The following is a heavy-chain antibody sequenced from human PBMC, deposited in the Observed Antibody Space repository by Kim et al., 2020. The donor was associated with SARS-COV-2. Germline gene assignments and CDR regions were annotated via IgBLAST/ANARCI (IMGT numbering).Heavy chain of an antibody. D-gene: IGHD6-13*01. CDR1: GGSISSGGYY. Sequence: SETLSLTCTVSGGSISSGGYYWSWIRQHPGKGLEWIGYIYYSGSTYYNPSLKSRVTISVDTSKNQFSLKLSSVTAADTAVYYCARSPTGSSWYVDYWGQGTLVTVSS. J-gene: IGHJ4*02. CDR3: ARSPTGSSWYVDY. V-gene: IGHV4-31*03. CDR2: IYYSGST.